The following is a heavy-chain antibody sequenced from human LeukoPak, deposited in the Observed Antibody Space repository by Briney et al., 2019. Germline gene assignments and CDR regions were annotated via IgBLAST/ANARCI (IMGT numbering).Heavy chain of an antibody. D-gene: IGHD2-2*01. CDR2: IGAAGDT. CDR3: ARMRGRYCSSNGCYVEY. V-gene: IGHV3-13*01. CDR1: GFTFSRSD. Sequence: GGSLRLSCAASGFTFSRSDMHWVRQVPGKGLEWVSGIGAAGDTFYPDSVKGRFTISRENGKNSLYLQMNSLRVEDTAVYYCARMRGRYCSSNGCYVEYWGQGALVTVSS. J-gene: IGHJ4*02.